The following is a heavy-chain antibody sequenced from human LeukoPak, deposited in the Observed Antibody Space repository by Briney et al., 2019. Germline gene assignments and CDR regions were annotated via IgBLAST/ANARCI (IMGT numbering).Heavy chain of an antibody. CDR1: GYTFTSYG. CDR2: ISAYNGNT. CDR3: ARDRLAIVVVVAAISDWFDP. D-gene: IGHD2-15*01. Sequence: ASVKVSCKASGYTFTSYGISWVRQAPGQGLEWMGWISAYNGNTNYAQKLQGRVTMTTDTSTSTAYMELRSLRSDDTAVYYCARDRLAIVVVVAAISDWFDPWGQGTPVTVSS. V-gene: IGHV1-18*01. J-gene: IGHJ5*02.